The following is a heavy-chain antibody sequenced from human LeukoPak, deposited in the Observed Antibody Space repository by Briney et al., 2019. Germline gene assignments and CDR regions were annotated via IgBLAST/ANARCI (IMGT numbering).Heavy chain of an antibody. J-gene: IGHJ4*02. Sequence: GSLRLSCGGSGFTFCSFWINWVRQAPGKGPGWVANIKQDGSEKYYVDSVKGRFTISRDNAKNSLYLQMNSLRAEDTAVYYCARIKYGLYYFDYWGQGTLVTVSS. D-gene: IGHD4-17*01. V-gene: IGHV3-7*03. CDR3: ARIKYGLYYFDY. CDR2: IKQDGSEK. CDR1: GFTFCSFW.